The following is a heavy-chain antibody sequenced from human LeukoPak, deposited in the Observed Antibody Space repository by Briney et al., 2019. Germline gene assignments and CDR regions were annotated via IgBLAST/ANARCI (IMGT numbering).Heavy chain of an antibody. V-gene: IGHV3-7*01. D-gene: IGHD2/OR15-2a*01. CDR3: ASANISC. CDR2: INQDGSKK. CDR1: GFTFSSYW. Sequence: PGGSLRLSCAASGFTFSSYWMSWVRQAPGRGLEWVANINQDGSKKDYVDSVKGRFTISRDNAKNSLYLQMKTLRAEDTAVFYCASANISCGAQGTLVTVSS. J-gene: IGHJ4*02.